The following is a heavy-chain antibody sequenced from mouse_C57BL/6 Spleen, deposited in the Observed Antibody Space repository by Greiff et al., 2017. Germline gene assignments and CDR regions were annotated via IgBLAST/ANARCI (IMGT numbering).Heavy chain of an antibody. J-gene: IGHJ2*01. V-gene: IGHV3-6*01. CDR1: GYSITSGYY. CDR2: ISYDGSN. CDR3: ARAYYDYGLDY. Sequence: EVQRVESGPGLVKPSPSLSLTCSVTGYSITSGYYWNWIRQFPGNKLEWMGYISYDGSNNYNPSLKNRISITRNTSKNQFFLELNSVTTEDTATYYCARAYYDYGLDYWGQGTTLTVSS. D-gene: IGHD2-4*01.